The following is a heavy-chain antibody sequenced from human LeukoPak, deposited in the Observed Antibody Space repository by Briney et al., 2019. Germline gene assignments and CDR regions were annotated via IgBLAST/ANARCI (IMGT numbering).Heavy chain of an antibody. D-gene: IGHD3-16*01. CDR2: IYYSGST. Sequence: PSETLSLTCTVSGGSISGNYWSWIRQPPGKGLEWIGYIYYSGSTKYNPSLKSRVTISVDTSMNQFSLKLNSVTAADTAVYYCAKHLTNAYYDMIWFDPWGQGTLVTVSS. J-gene: IGHJ5*02. V-gene: IGHV4-59*01. CDR1: GGSISGNY. CDR3: AKHLTNAYYDMIWFDP.